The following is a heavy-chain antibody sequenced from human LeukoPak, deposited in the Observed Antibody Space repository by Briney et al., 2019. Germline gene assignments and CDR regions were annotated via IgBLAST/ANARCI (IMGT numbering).Heavy chain of an antibody. Sequence: GGSLRLSCAASGFTFSNYAMSWVRQAPGKGLEWVSAISGSGRSTYYADSVKGRFTISRDNSKNTLYLQMNSLRAEDTAVYYCAKIPSYYYYDSSGSYYYFDYWGQGTLVTVSS. D-gene: IGHD3-22*01. CDR3: AKIPSYYYYDSSGSYYYFDY. V-gene: IGHV3-23*01. CDR2: ISGSGRST. J-gene: IGHJ4*02. CDR1: GFTFSNYA.